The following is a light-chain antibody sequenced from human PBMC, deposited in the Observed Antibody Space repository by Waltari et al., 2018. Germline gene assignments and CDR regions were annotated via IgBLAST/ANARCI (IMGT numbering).Light chain of an antibody. Sequence: EIVLTQSPGPLSLSPGDRATLPCRASQSLANNYLAWYQRKPGQAPRLLIYAASNRASGIPDRFSGSGSGTDFTLTISRLEPEDFAIYYCQQYGTSPPWTFGQGTKVEIK. CDR3: QQYGTSPPWT. J-gene: IGKJ1*01. V-gene: IGKV3-20*01. CDR2: AAS. CDR1: QSLANNY.